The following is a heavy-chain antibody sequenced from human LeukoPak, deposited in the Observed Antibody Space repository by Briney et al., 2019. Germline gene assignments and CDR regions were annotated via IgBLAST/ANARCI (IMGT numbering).Heavy chain of an antibody. CDR1: GYTFASYG. J-gene: IGHJ4*02. D-gene: IGHD3-10*01. CDR2: ISAYNGNT. CDR3: ARQVDSTMALPDY. Sequence: ASVTVSCKASGYTFASYGVTWVRQAPGQGLEWMGWISAYNGNTNYARKFQGRVTMTTDTSTSTAYMELRSLRSDDTAVYYCARQVDSTMALPDYWGQGTLVTVSS. V-gene: IGHV1-18*01.